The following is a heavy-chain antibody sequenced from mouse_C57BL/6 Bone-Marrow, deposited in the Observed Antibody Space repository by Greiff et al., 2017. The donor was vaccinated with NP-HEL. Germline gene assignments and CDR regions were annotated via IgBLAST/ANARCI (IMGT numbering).Heavy chain of an antibody. CDR3: TKRGDYDGRAFAY. CDR2: IDPENGDT. J-gene: IGHJ3*01. V-gene: IGHV14-4*01. Sequence: EVQLHQSGAELVRPGASVKLSCTASGFNIKDDYMHWVKQRPEQGLEWIGWIDPENGDTEYASKFQGKATITADTSSNTAYLQLSSLTSEDTAVYYCTKRGDYDGRAFAYWGQGTLVTVSA. D-gene: IGHD2-4*01. CDR1: GFNIKDDY.